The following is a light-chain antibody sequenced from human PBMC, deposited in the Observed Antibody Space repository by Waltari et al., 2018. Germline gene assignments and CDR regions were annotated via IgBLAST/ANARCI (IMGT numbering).Light chain of an antibody. Sequence: EIVLTQSPGTLSLSPGERATLTCRASQSVNSRCLAWYQQKPEQAPTPLIYVASTRTTDIPVRLSGSGCGTDLTLTISRLEPEDFAVYYCQQYDTSPPRYTFGQGTKLEIK. CDR2: VAS. V-gene: IGKV3-20*01. CDR3: QQYDTSPPRYT. CDR1: QSVNSRC. J-gene: IGKJ2*01.